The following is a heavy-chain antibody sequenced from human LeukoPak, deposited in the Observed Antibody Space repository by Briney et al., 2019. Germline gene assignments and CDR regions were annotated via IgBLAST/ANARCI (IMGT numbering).Heavy chain of an antibody. J-gene: IGHJ6*02. D-gene: IGHD4-4*01. CDR3: ARYSNYYYYYGMDV. CDR1: GGSFSGYY. V-gene: IGHV4-34*01. CDR2: INHSGST. Sequence: SETLSLTCAVYGGSFSGYYWSWIRQPPGKGLEWIGEINHSGSTNYNPSLKSRVTISVDTSKNQSSLKLSSVTAADTAVYYCARYSNYYYYYGMDVWGQGTTVTVSS.